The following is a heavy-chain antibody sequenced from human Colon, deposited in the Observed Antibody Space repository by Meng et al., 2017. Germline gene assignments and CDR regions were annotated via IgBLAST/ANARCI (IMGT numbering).Heavy chain of an antibody. Sequence: VRLGGVGGDLCQPGRPLRLSCVASGFSFSTYGMHWVRQAPGKGLEWVAIIWFDGSNKYYGDSVKGRFTISRDNSKNTLYLQMNSLRVEDTAVYYCARGATPENFDYWGQGTLVTVSS. CDR2: IWFDGSNK. J-gene: IGHJ4*02. V-gene: IGHV3-33*01. CDR3: ARGATPENFDY. CDR1: GFSFSTYG.